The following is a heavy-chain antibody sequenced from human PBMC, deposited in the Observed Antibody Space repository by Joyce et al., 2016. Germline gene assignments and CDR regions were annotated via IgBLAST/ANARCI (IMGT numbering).Heavy chain of an antibody. Sequence: QVQLQESGPGLVKPSQTLSLTCTVSGGSISSGSYFWSWIRQHPGKGLEWIGYINYTGTTDYNPSLKTRLTISVDTSKNQFSLKLSSVTAADTAVYYCARFYSGYDYRWFDPWGQGTLVTVSS. J-gene: IGHJ5*02. CDR3: ARFYSGYDYRWFDP. V-gene: IGHV4-31*03. CDR1: GGSISSGSYF. CDR2: INYTGTT. D-gene: IGHD5-12*01.